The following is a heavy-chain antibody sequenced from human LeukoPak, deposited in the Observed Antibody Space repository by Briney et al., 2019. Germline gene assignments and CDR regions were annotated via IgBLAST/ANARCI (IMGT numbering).Heavy chain of an antibody. V-gene: IGHV4-61*01. D-gene: IGHD3-10*01. Sequence: PSETLSLTCTVSGGSVSSGSYYWSWIRQPPGKGLEWIGYIYYSGSTNYNPSLKSRVTISVDTSKNQFSLKLSSVTAADTAVYYCARAYYGSGSYYKPFDYWGQGTLVTASS. CDR2: IYYSGST. CDR1: GGSVSSGSYY. CDR3: ARAYYGSGSYYKPFDY. J-gene: IGHJ4*02.